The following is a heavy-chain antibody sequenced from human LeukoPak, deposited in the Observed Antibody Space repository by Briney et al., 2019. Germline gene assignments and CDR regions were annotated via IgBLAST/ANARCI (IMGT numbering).Heavy chain of an antibody. Sequence: GGSLRLSCAASEFTFSSYSMNWVRQAPGKGLEWVSSISSSSDYIYYADSVKGRFTISRDNAKNSLYLQMNSLRAEDTAVYYCAKEGYCSGGSCYSPYYFDYWGQGTLVTVSS. D-gene: IGHD2-15*01. CDR1: EFTFSSYS. CDR3: AKEGYCSGGSCYSPYYFDY. V-gene: IGHV3-21*01. CDR2: ISSSSDYI. J-gene: IGHJ4*02.